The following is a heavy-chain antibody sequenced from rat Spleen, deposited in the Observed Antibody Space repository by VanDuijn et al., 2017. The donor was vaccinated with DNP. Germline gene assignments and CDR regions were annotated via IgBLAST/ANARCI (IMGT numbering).Heavy chain of an antibody. CDR3: ARQRYNAGFDY. Sequence: EVQLVESGGGLVQPGRSLKLSCAASGFTLTDYYMAWVRQAPTKGLEWIATITYDGGDTYYRDSMKGLFTISRDNSKSTLYLQRDSLRSDDTATYYCARQRYNAGFDYWGQGVMVTVSS. CDR2: ITYDGGDT. CDR1: GFTLTDYY. J-gene: IGHJ2*01. V-gene: IGHV5-7*01. D-gene: IGHD4-3*01.